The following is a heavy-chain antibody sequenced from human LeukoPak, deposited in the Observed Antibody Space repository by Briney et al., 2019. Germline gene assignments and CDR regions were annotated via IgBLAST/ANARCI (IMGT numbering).Heavy chain of an antibody. J-gene: IGHJ4*02. CDR1: GFTFSSYA. CDR2: ISYDGSNK. D-gene: IGHD5-18*01. CDR3: ARGTGYSYGALDY. V-gene: IGHV3-30*04. Sequence: PGGSLRLSCAASGFTFSSYAMHWVRQAPGKGLEWVAVISYDGSNKYYADSVKGRSTISRDNSKNTLYLQMNSLRAEDTAVYYCARGTGYSYGALDYWGQGTLVTVSS.